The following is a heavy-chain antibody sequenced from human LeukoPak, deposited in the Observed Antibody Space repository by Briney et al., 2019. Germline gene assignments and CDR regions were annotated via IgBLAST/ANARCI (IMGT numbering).Heavy chain of an antibody. D-gene: IGHD1-14*01. V-gene: IGHV3-21*01. CDR1: GFTFSSCG. Sequence: GGSLRLSCAASGFTFSSCGFNWVRQAPGKGLEWASSIGPTGTDRYYADSVRGRFTISRDNAKNSMYLQMDSLRDEDTAVYYCATETIGRHYDYWGQGTLLTVSS. CDR2: IGPTGTDR. CDR3: ATETIGRHYDY. J-gene: IGHJ4*02.